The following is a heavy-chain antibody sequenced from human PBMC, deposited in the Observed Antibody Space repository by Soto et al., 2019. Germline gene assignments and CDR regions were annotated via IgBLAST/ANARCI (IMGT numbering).Heavy chain of an antibody. J-gene: IGHJ3*02. CDR3: ARDPGYSSGWPRNAFDI. V-gene: IGHV3-11*05. CDR2: ISTSSSYT. D-gene: IGHD6-19*01. CDR1: GFTFSDYY. Sequence: PGGSLRLSCAASGFTFSDYYMSWIRQAPGKGLEWVSYISTSSSYTNYADSVKGRFTISRDNAKNSLYLQMNSLRAEDTAVYYCARDPGYSSGWPRNAFDIWGQGTMVTVSS.